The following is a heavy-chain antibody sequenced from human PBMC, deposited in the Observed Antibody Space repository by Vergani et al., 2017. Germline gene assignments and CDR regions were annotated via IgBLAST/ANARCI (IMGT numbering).Heavy chain of an antibody. CDR3: ARNYYYDTGGRAFDI. CDR2: IFTTGST. J-gene: IGHJ3*02. D-gene: IGHD3-22*01. CDR1: GGSISSGDYY. Sequence: QVQLQESGPGLVKPSQTLSLTCTVSGGSISSGDYYWSWIRQPPGKGLEWIGRIFTTGSTNFNPSLKSRLTMSLDTSKNRFSLKLNSVTAADTAVYYCARNYYYDTGGRAFDIWGQGTMVTVSS. V-gene: IGHV4-61*02.